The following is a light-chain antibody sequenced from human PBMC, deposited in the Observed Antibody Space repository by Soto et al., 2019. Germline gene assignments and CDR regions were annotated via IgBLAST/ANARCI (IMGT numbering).Light chain of an antibody. CDR2: EVR. Sequence: QSALTQPPSVSASPGQSITISCTGTTSDYVSWYQQHPGNVPKVLIYEVRKRPSGTSNRFSGSKSGNTASLTISGLQAEDEADYYCCSHTSGNSLVFGSGTKVTVL. J-gene: IGLJ1*01. CDR1: TSDY. V-gene: IGLV2-14*01. CDR3: CSHTSGNSLV.